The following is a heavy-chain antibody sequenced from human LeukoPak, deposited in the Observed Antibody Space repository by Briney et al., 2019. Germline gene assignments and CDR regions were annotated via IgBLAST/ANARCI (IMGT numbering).Heavy chain of an antibody. CDR2: IYYSGST. CDR3: ARVAMVRGVITPYYFDY. V-gene: IGHV4-59*01. CDR1: GGSISSYY. J-gene: IGHJ4*02. D-gene: IGHD3-10*01. Sequence: SGTLSLTCTVSGGSISSYYWSWIRQPPGKGLEWIGYIYYSGSTNYNPSLKSRVTISVDTSKNQFSLKLSSVTAADTAVYYCARVAMVRGVITPYYFDYWGQGTLVTVSS.